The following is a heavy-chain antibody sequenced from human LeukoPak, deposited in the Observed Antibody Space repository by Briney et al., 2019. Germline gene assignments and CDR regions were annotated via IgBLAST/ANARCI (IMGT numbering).Heavy chain of an antibody. CDR2: IRYDGSNK. CDR1: GFTFSSYG. Sequence: PGRSLRLSCAASGFTFSSYGMHWVRQAPGKGLEWVAFIRYDGSNKYYADSVKGRFTISRDNSKNTLYLQMNSLRAEDTAVYYCAKDDYDYVWGSSQIDYWGQGTLVTVSS. D-gene: IGHD3-16*01. CDR3: AKDDYDYVWGSSQIDY. V-gene: IGHV3-30*02. J-gene: IGHJ4*02.